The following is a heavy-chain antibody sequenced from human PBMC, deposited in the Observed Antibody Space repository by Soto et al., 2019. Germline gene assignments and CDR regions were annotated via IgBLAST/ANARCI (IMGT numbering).Heavy chain of an antibody. D-gene: IGHD3-22*01. J-gene: IGHJ3*02. V-gene: IGHV1-2*02. CDR3: ASIQLYYDSPQGPQKAFDM. Sequence: GASVKVSCKASGYTFTGYYMHWVRQAPGQGLEWMGWINPNSGGTNYAQKFQGRVTMTRDTSISTAYMELSRLRSDDTDVYYCASIQLYYDSPQGPQKAFDMWGQGTLVTV. CDR2: INPNSGGT. CDR1: GYTFTGYY.